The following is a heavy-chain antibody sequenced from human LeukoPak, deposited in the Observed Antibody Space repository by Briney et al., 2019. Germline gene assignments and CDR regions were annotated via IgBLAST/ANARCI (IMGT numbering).Heavy chain of an antibody. CDR1: GGSISSYY. D-gene: IGHD2/OR15-2a*01. CDR2: IYYSGST. CDR3: ARAFRARYFDL. J-gene: IGHJ2*01. V-gene: IGHV4-59*08. Sequence: KPSETLSLTCTVYGGSISSYYWSWIRQPPGKGLEWIGYIYYSGSTNYNPSLKSRVTISVDTSKNQFCLKLSSVTAADTAVYYCARAFRARYFDLWGRGTLVTVSS.